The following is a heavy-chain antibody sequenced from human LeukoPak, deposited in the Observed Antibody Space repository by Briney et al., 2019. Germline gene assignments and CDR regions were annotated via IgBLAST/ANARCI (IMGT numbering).Heavy chain of an antibody. D-gene: IGHD3-10*01. CDR2: ISGGGGST. Sequence: GGSLRLSCAASGFTFSSYAMSWVRQAPGKGLEWVSAISGGGGSTYYADSVKGRFTISRDNSRNTLYLQMNSLRAEDTAVYYCAKVGSVVQGVTPLDYWGQGTLVTVSS. J-gene: IGHJ4*02. V-gene: IGHV3-23*01. CDR1: GFTFSSYA. CDR3: AKVGSVVQGVTPLDY.